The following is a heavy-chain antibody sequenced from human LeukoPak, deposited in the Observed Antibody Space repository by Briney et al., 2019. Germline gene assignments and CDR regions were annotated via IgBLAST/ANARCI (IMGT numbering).Heavy chain of an antibody. CDR3: AREGAPTGIPVDWFDP. J-gene: IGHJ5*02. CDR2: IYTSGST. Sequence: PSETLSLTCTVSGGSISSGTYYWSWIRQPAGKGLEWIGRIYTSGSTNYNPSLKSRVTMSVDTSKNQFSLKLSSVTAADTAVYYCAREGAPTGIPVDWFDPWGQGTLVTVSS. D-gene: IGHD1-20*01. CDR1: GGSISSGTYY. V-gene: IGHV4-61*02.